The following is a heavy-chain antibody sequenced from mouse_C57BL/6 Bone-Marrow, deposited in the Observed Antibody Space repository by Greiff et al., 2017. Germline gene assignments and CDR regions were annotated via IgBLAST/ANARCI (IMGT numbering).Heavy chain of an antibody. V-gene: IGHV1-7*01. D-gene: IGHD1-1*01. J-gene: IGHJ3*01. CDR1: GYTFTSYW. Sequence: QVQLKESGADLAQPGASVRLSCKASGYTFTSYWMHWVKQRPGQGLEWIGYINPSSGYTTSNQKFKDKATLTADKSSSTDYMQLSSLTYEDAAVYYCARDYYGSAFAYWGQGTLVTVSA. CDR2: INPSSGYT. CDR3: ARDYYGSAFAY.